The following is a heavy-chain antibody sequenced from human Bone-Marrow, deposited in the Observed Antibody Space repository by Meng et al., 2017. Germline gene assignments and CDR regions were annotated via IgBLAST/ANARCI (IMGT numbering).Heavy chain of an antibody. Sequence: ASVKVSCKASGYTFTSYDINWVRQATGQGLEWMGWMNPNSGNTGYAQKFQGRVTMTRNTSISTAYMELSSLRSEDTAVYYCARAKPGGLLWFGELPDAFAIWGQGKMV. J-gene: IGHJ3*02. CDR1: GYTFTSYD. CDR2: MNPNSGNT. V-gene: IGHV1-8*01. CDR3: ARAKPGGLLWFGELPDAFAI. D-gene: IGHD3-10*01.